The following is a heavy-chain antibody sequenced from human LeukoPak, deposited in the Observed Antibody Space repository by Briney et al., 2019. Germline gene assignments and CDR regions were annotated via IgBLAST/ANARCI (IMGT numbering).Heavy chain of an antibody. CDR2: ISGSGGST. J-gene: IGHJ4*02. Sequence: PGGSLRLSCAASRFIFSTYWMHWVRQAPGKGLEWVSAISGSGGSTYYADSVKGRFTISRDNSKNTLYLQMNSLRAEDTAVYYCAKYISGYDGFDYWGQGTLVTVSS. CDR3: AKYISGYDGFDY. CDR1: RFIFSTYW. D-gene: IGHD5-12*01. V-gene: IGHV3-23*01.